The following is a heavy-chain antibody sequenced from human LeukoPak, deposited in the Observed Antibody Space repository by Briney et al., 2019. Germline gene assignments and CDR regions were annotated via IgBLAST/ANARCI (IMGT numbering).Heavy chain of an antibody. V-gene: IGHV4-4*07. CDR2: IYISGST. CDR3: ARDQGLNWNYDFFDY. D-gene: IGHD1-7*01. Sequence: SETLSLACTVSGGSISSHYWSWIRQAAGKGLEWIGRIYISGSTNYNPSLKSRVTLSLETSKNQISLRLSSVTAADTAVYYCARDQGLNWNYDFFDYWGHGTLVTVSS. CDR1: GGSISSHY. J-gene: IGHJ4*01.